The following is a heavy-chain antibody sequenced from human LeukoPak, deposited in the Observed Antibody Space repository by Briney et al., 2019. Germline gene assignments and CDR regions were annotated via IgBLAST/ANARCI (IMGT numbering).Heavy chain of an antibody. V-gene: IGHV3-30*02. CDR1: GFTFSSSG. CDR2: IRYDGSNK. J-gene: IGHJ4*02. CDR3: AKAGYSSGGGFDY. D-gene: IGHD6-19*01. Sequence: GGSLRLSCAASGFTFSSSGMHWVRQAPGKGREWVAFIRYDGSNKYYADSVKGRFTISRDNSKNTLYLQMNSLRAEDTAVYYCAKAGYSSGGGFDYWGQGTLVTVSS.